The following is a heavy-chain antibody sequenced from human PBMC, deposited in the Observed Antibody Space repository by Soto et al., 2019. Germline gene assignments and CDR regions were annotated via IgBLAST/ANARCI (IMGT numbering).Heavy chain of an antibody. J-gene: IGHJ6*02. D-gene: IGHD3-22*01. CDR1: GFSFRTYG. CDR3: VRDDSTGYYNAWYYYGMDV. V-gene: IGHV3-33*01. CDR2: IWYDGSHK. Sequence: QVQLVESGGGVVQPGTSLRLSCVASGFSFRTYGMHWVRQAPGKGLEWVAVIWYDGSHKYYGDSGKGRFTISRDNSKNTLYLQMNSLRAEDTAVYYCVRDDSTGYYNAWYYYGMDVWGQGTTVTVSS.